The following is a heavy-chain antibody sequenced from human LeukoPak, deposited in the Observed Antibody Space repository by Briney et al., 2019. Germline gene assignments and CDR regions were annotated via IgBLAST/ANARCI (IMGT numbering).Heavy chain of an antibody. CDR3: ARGGYYDSSGYSLDAFDL. CDR1: GVSICSGGYA. CDR2: ICNRRST. D-gene: IGHD3-22*01. Sequence: PSVTVSLTCAVSGVSICSGGYAWRWIRQPRGGGVVWIGYICNRRSTYYTPSLNSRDTISADSSKNQFSLKLSSVTAPGTAVYYCARGGYYDSSGYSLDAFDLWGQGTMVTVSS. V-gene: IGHV4-30-2*01. J-gene: IGHJ3*01.